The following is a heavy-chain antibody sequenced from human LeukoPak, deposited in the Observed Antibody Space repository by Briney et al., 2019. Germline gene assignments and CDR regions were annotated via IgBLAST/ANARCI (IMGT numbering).Heavy chain of an antibody. Sequence: PGGSLRLSCAASGFTFSTHWMSWVRQAPGKGLEWVANINKDGSEKYYVDSVKGRFTISRDNAKNSLYLQMSSLRGEDTAVYYCASYYTDWDLGGQGTLVTVSS. CDR2: INKDGSEK. V-gene: IGHV3-7*01. CDR1: GFTFSTHW. J-gene: IGHJ4*02. D-gene: IGHD3-22*01. CDR3: ASYYTDWDL.